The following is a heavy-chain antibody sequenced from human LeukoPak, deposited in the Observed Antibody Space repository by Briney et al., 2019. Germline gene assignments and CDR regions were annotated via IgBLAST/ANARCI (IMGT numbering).Heavy chain of an antibody. D-gene: IGHD1-26*01. CDR1: GYTFTSYG. Sequence: ATVTVSFKASGYTFTSYGISWVGQAPGQGGEGMGWISAYNGNKNYAQKLQGRVTMTTDTSTSTAYMELRSLRSDDTAVYYCARDGGSFGYFDYWGQGTLVTVSS. V-gene: IGHV1-18*01. J-gene: IGHJ4*02. CDR2: ISAYNGNK. CDR3: ARDGGSFGYFDY.